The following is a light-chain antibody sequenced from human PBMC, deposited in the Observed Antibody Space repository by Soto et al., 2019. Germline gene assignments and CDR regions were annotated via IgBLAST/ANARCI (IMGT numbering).Light chain of an antibody. CDR1: QNINNN. CDR3: RQYNNRPPYT. CDR2: GAS. V-gene: IGKV3-15*01. Sequence: EIVMPQSSAPLSASPGGRVTLSCRAIQNINNNLAWYQQKPRQAPRLXXSGASTRATGVPARFSGSGSATEFTPTASSLQPHDFAAYYCRQYNNRPPYTFGQGTKVEIK. J-gene: IGKJ2*01.